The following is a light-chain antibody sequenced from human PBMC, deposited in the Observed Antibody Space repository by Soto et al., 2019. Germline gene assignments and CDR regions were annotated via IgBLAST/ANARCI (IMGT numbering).Light chain of an antibody. J-gene: IGLJ1*01. CDR2: GNT. Sequence: QSVLTQPPSVSGAPGERVTISCTGSSSDIGAGYRVRWYQQVPGTAPKLLIYGNTNRPSGVPDRFSGSKSGTSASLAIAGLQTEDEGDYYCQTYDSSLSGLYVFGTGTKVTVL. CDR3: QTYDSSLSGLYV. CDR1: SSDIGAGYR. V-gene: IGLV1-40*01.